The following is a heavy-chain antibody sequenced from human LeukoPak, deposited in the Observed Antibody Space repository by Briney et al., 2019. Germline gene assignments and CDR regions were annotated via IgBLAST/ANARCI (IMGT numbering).Heavy chain of an antibody. Sequence: PSETLSLTCTVSGGSITSAGTSYWGWIRQPPGKRLEWIGSVFYTGNDYYNPSLESRITIAIDTSRDQFPLNLKSVTAADTAVYFCARGRGQWLASRDWGQGILVTVSS. J-gene: IGHJ4*02. CDR2: VFYTGND. V-gene: IGHV4-39*01. D-gene: IGHD6-19*01. CDR3: ARGRGQWLASRD. CDR1: GGSITSAGTSY.